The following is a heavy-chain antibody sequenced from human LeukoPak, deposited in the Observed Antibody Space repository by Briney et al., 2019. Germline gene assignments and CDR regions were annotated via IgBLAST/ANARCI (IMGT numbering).Heavy chain of an antibody. CDR1: GFTFSSYS. CDR2: ISSSSSYI. V-gene: IGHV3-21*01. D-gene: IGHD6-13*01. J-gene: IGHJ3*02. CDR3: AKELGAAAEAFDI. Sequence: PGGSLRLSCAASGFTFSSYSMNWVRQAPGKGLEWVSSISSSSSYIYYADSVKGRFTISRDNAKNSLYLQMNSLRAEDTAVYYCAKELGAAAEAFDIWGQGTMVTVSS.